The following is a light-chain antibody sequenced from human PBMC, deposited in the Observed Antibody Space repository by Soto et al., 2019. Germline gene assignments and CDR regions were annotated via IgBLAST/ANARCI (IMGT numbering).Light chain of an antibody. CDR1: QSVSSNY. CDR3: HQYGSSQT. V-gene: IGKV3-20*01. J-gene: IGKJ1*01. CDR2: GVS. Sequence: ELVLTQSPGSVSLSPGERATLSCRASQSVSSNYLAWYQQKPGQAPRLLIYGVSSRATGIPDRFSGSGSGTDFTLTISRLEPEDFAVYYCHQYGSSQTFGQGTKVDIK.